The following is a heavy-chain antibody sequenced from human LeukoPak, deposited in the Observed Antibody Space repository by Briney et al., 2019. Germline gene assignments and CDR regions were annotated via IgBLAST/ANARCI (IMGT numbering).Heavy chain of an antibody. D-gene: IGHD2-2*01. V-gene: IGHV3-23*01. CDR2: ISSSGGST. CDR1: GFTFDSYA. CDR3: AKDDSADPATADFDY. J-gene: IGHJ4*02. Sequence: PGGSLRLSCAASGFTFDSYAMNWVRQAPGKGLEWVSAISSSGGSTYYAASVKGRFTISRDNSKNTLYLQMNSLRAEDPAVYYCAKDDSADPATADFDYWGQGTLVTVSS.